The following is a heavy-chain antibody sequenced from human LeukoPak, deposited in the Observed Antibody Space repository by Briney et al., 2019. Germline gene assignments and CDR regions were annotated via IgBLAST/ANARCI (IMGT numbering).Heavy chain of an antibody. CDR3: ARRRGRAAAGNWFDP. J-gene: IGHJ5*02. CDR1: GGSISSSSYY. V-gene: IGHV4-39*07. CDR2: TYYSGST. Sequence: SETLSLTCTVSGGSISSSSYYWGWIRQPPGKGLEWIGSTYYSGSTYYNPSLKSRVTISVDTSKNQFSLKLSSVTAADTAVYYCARRRGRAAAGNWFDPWGQGTLVTVSS. D-gene: IGHD6-13*01.